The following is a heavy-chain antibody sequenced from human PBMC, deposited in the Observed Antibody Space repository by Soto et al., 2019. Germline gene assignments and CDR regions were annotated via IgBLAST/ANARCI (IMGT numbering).Heavy chain of an antibody. CDR1: GYTFTSYG. Sequence: ASVKVSCKASGYTFTSYGISWVRQAPGQGLEWMGWISAYNGNTNYAQKLQGRVTMTTDTSTSTAYMELRSLRSDDTAVYYCILVVTPEYYYGMDVWGQGTTVTVSS. D-gene: IGHD3-22*01. J-gene: IGHJ6*02. CDR3: ILVVTPEYYYGMDV. CDR2: ISAYNGNT. V-gene: IGHV1-18*04.